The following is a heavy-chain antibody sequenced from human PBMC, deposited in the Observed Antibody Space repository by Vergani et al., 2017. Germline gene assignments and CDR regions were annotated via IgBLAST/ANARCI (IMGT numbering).Heavy chain of an antibody. J-gene: IGHJ5*02. CDR2: IFSNDEK. CDR1: GFSLSNARMG. V-gene: IGHV2-26*01. D-gene: IGHD3-10*01. CDR3: ARMRYYYYGSGSYSERWFDP. Sequence: QVTLKESGPVLVKPTETLTLTCTVSGFSLSNARMGVSWIRQPPGKALEWLAHIFSNDEKSYSTSLKSRLTISKDTSKSQVVLTMTNMDPVDTATYSCARMRYYYYGSGSYSERWFDPWGQGTLVTVSS.